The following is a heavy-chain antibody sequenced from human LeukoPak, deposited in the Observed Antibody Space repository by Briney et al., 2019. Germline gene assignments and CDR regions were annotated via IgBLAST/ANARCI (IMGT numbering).Heavy chain of an antibody. CDR3: ARGEDYGTNSFDY. Sequence: GSLKPSCAASGFTFSSYEMNWVRQAPGKGLEWVSYITTSGRTIYYADSVKGRFTISRDNAKNSLYLQMNSLRAEDTAVYYCARGEDYGTNSFDYWGQGTLVTVSS. V-gene: IGHV3-48*03. J-gene: IGHJ4*02. CDR2: ITTSGRTI. CDR1: GFTFSSYE. D-gene: IGHD4-17*01.